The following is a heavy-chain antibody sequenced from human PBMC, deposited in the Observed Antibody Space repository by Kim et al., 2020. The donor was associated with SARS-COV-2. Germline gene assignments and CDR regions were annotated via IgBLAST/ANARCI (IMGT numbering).Heavy chain of an antibody. V-gene: IGHV4-4*06. J-gene: IGHJ5*02. Sequence: NPSVRSRVTMSVDTCKNQCSLKLSSVTAADTAVYYCARGRTAMVPNWFDPWGQGTLVTVSS. CDR3: ARGRTAMVPNWFDP. D-gene: IGHD5-18*01.